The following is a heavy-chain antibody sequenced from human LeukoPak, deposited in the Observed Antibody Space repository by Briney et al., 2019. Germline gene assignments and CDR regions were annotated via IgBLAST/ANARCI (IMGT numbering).Heavy chain of an antibody. D-gene: IGHD3-3*01. CDR1: GGSISSGGYN. CDR2: IYYSGST. J-gene: IGHJ5*02. CDR3: ARRSGDFWSGYYLFDP. Sequence: SQTLSLTCTVSGGSISSGGYNWSWIRQHPGKGLEWIGYIYYSGSTYYNPSLKSRVTISVDASKSQFSLKLSSVTAADTAVYYCARRSGDFWSGYYLFDPWGQGTLVTVSS. V-gene: IGHV4-31*03.